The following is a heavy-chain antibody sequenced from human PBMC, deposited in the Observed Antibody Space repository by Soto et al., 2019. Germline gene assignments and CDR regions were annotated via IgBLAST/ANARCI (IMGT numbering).Heavy chain of an antibody. CDR2: ISAYNGNT. V-gene: IGHV1-18*04. CDR1: GYTFSSYG. J-gene: IGHJ4*02. CDR3: ARDPHYYDSSDDFDY. D-gene: IGHD3-22*01. Sequence: ASVKVSCKASGYTFSSYGISWVRQAPGQGLESMGWISAYNGNTNYAQKLQGRVTMTTDTSTSTAYMELRSLRSDDTAVYYCARDPHYYDSSDDFDYWGQGTLVTVSS.